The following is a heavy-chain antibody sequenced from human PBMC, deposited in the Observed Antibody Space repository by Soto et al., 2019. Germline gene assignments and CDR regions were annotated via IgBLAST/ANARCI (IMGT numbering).Heavy chain of an antibody. CDR1: GFTVSNNY. Sequence: EVRLVESGGGLINPGGSLRLSCAASGFTVSNNYLTWVRQAPGKGLKWVSVLYPDGRADYADSVKGRFTISTDNSRNTVHLQMNTLRAEDTAVYYCARGLGREYHDNRGYFNLDCWGQGTLVTVSS. J-gene: IGHJ4*02. CDR2: LYPDGRA. CDR3: ARGLGREYHDNRGYFNLDC. D-gene: IGHD3-22*01. V-gene: IGHV3-53*01.